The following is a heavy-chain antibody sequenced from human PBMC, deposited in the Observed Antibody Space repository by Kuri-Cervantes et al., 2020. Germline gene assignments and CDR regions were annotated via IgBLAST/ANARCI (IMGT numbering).Heavy chain of an antibody. V-gene: IGHV3-23*01. Sequence: GGSLRLSCAASGFTVSSNYMSWVRQAPGKGLKWVSAISGSGGSTYYADSVKGRFTISRDNSKNTLYLQMNSLRAEDTAVYYCAKAQSPIVVVPAADLDYWGQGTLVTVSS. CDR3: AKAQSPIVVVPAADLDY. CDR1: GFTVSSNY. D-gene: IGHD2-2*01. J-gene: IGHJ4*02. CDR2: ISGSGGST.